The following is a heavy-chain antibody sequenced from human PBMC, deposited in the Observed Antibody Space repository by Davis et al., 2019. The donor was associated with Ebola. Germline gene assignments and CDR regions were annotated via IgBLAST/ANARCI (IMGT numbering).Heavy chain of an antibody. V-gene: IGHV4-34*01. J-gene: IGHJ5*02. CDR3: ARAIGSSSAWFDP. D-gene: IGHD6-6*01. CDR1: GGSISSYY. Sequence: MPGGSLRLSCTVSGGSISSYYWSWIRQPPGKGLEWIGEINHSGSTNYNPSLKSRVTISVDTSKNQFSLKLSSVTAADTAVYYCARAIGSSSAWFDPWGQGTLVTVSS. CDR2: INHSGST.